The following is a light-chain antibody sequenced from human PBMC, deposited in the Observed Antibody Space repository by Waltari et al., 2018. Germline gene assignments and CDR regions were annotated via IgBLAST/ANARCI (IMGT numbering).Light chain of an antibody. CDR3: QQYDGEVVT. CDR1: QSVTSIS. CDR2: GTS. Sequence: EMGLTQSPGTLSLSPGERATLTCRASQSVTSISLSWYQQKLGQAPRLLIYGTSSMATGIPDRFSGSGSGTDFTLTISRLEPEDFAVYYCQQYDGEVVTFGGGTKVEI. J-gene: IGKJ4*01. V-gene: IGKV3-20*01.